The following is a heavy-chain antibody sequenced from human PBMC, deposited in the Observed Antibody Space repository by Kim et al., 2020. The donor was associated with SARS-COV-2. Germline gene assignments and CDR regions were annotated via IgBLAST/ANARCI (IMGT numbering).Heavy chain of an antibody. CDR1: GFTFSSYS. J-gene: IGHJ3*02. CDR2: ISSSSSYI. CDR3: ARSVGWLQSFLHDAFDI. D-gene: IGHD5-12*01. Sequence: GGSLRLSCAASGFTFSSYSMNWVRQAPGKGLEWVSSISSSSSYIYYADSVKGRFTISRDNAKNSLYLQMNSLRAEDTAVYYCARSVGWLQSFLHDAFDIWGQGTMVTVSS. V-gene: IGHV3-21*01.